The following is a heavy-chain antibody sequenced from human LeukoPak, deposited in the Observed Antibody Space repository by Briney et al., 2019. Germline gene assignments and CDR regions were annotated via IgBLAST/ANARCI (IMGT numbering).Heavy chain of an antibody. CDR3: ARGPGAAYYYDSSGYLNWFDP. Sequence: SETLSLTCTVSGGSISSYYWSWIRQPPGKGLEWIGYIYYSGSTNYNPSLKSRVTISVKTSKNQFSLKLSSVTAADTAVYYCARGPGAAYYYDSSGYLNWFDPWGQGTLVTVSS. D-gene: IGHD3-22*01. V-gene: IGHV4-59*01. J-gene: IGHJ5*02. CDR2: IYYSGST. CDR1: GGSISSYY.